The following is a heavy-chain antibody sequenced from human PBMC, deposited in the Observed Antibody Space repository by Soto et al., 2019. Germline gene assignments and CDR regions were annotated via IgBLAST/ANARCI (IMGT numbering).Heavy chain of an antibody. CDR3: ARDGGRHSGGMDY. CDR1: GGTFSSYS. Sequence: QVQLVQSGAEVKKPGSSVNVSCKSSGGTFSSYSINWVRQAPGQGLEWMGEIIPSFGTANYAQKFQGRVTITADESTSTAYMELSSLRSEDTAVYYCARDGGRHSGGMDYWGQGNLVTVSS. J-gene: IGHJ4*02. V-gene: IGHV1-69*01. CDR2: IIPSFGTA. D-gene: IGHD1-26*01.